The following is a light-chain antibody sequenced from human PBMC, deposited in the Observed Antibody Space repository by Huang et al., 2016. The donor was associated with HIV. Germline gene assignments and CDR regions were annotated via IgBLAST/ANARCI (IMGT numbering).Light chain of an antibody. J-gene: IGKJ3*01. Sequence: DIQMTHSPSSLSASVGDRVTISCRASQGIANHLVWYQQRPGKAPKLLIYAASALQSGVPSRFSGSGSGTEFALTISSLQPEDVATYFCQKYNSAPRTFGPGTKVEIK. CDR2: AAS. CDR1: QGIANH. V-gene: IGKV1-27*01. CDR3: QKYNSAPRT.